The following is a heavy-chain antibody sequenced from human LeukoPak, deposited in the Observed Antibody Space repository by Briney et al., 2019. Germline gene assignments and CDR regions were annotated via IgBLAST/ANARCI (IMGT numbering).Heavy chain of an antibody. V-gene: IGHV1-2*02. D-gene: IGHD5-18*01. J-gene: IGHJ4*02. CDR1: GYPFTGYY. CDR3: ARADTAMVNFDY. CDR2: INPNSGFT. Sequence: ASVKVSCKASGYPFTGYYLHWVRQAPGQGLEWMGWINPNSGFTNYAQKFQGRVTMTRDTSISTAYMELRSLRSDDTAVYYCARADTAMVNFDYWGQGTLVTVSS.